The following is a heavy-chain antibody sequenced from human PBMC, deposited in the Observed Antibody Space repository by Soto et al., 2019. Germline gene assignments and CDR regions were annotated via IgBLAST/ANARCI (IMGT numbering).Heavy chain of an antibody. CDR2: ISSSSSYI. D-gene: IGHD2-2*02. J-gene: IGHJ4*02. CDR3: ARACCSTSCYNIFDY. CDR1: GFTFSSYS. Sequence: ESGGGLVKPGGSLRLSCAASGFTFSSYSMNWVRQAPGKGLEWVSSISSSSSYIYYADSVKGRFTISRDNAKNSLYLQMNSLRAEDTAVYYCARACCSTSCYNIFDYWGQGTLVTVSS. V-gene: IGHV3-21*01.